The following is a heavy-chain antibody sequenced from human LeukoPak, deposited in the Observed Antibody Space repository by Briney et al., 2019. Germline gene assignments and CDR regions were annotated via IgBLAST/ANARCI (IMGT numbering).Heavy chain of an antibody. CDR1: GFTFSSYS. CDR2: ISSSSSTI. Sequence: PGGSLRLSCAASGFTFSSYSMNWVRQATGRGLEWVSYISSSSSTIYYADSVKGRFTISRDNAKNSLYLQMNSLSAEDTAVYYCARVGGENWFDPWGQGTLVTVSS. V-gene: IGHV3-48*01. J-gene: IGHJ5*02. CDR3: ARVGGENWFDP. D-gene: IGHD3-16*01.